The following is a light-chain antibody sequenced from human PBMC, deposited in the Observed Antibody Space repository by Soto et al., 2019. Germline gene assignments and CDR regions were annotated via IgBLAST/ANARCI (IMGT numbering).Light chain of an antibody. CDR2: DVN. J-gene: IGLJ1*01. CDR3: CSYAGSYTFV. CDR1: SSDIGSYNY. Sequence: QSVLTQPRSVSGSPGQSVTISCTGASSDIGSYNYVSWYQQHPGKAPKVMIYDVNKRPSGVPDRFSGSKSANTASLTISGLQAEDEADYYCCSYAGSYTFVFGTGTKLTVL. V-gene: IGLV2-11*01.